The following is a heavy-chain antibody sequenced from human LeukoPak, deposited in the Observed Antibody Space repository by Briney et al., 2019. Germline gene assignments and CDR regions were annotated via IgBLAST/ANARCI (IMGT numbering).Heavy chain of an antibody. D-gene: IGHD6-19*01. CDR1: GGSISSYS. J-gene: IGHJ2*01. CDR2: INQRRNT. Sequence: SETLSLTCTVSGGSISSYSWSWIRQPLGKGLEWIGEINQRRNTNYNPSLKSRVTISIDTSKNQFSLKLSSVTAADTAVYYCARHGWHAWYFDLWGRGTLVTVSS. CDR3: ARHGWHAWYFDL. V-gene: IGHV4-34*01.